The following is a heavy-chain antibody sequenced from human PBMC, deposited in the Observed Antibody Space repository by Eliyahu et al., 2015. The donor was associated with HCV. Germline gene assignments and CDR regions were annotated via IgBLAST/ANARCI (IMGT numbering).Heavy chain of an antibody. V-gene: IGHV3-73*02. J-gene: IGHJ4*02. D-gene: IGHD7-27*01. CDR1: GLPFSGTA. CDR3: AQNWGMYYFDY. CDR2: IRNKADNYVT. Sequence: EVQLVESGGGLVQPGGSLKLSCATSGLPFSGTAVHWVRQAPGKGLEWVGRIRNKADNYVTAYAASVEGRFTISRDDSRNTAYLQMNSLKTEDTAVYFCAQNWGMYYFDYWGQGTLVTVSS.